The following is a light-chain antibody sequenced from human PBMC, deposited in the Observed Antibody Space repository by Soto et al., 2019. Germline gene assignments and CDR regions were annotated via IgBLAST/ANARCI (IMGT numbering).Light chain of an antibody. CDR1: QSVSSN. J-gene: IGKJ1*01. CDR3: QQYNNWPPWT. CDR2: AAS. Sequence: EIVMTQSPATLSVSPGERATLSCRASQSVSSNLAWYQQKRGQAPRLLIYAASTRATGIPARFSGTGSGTEFTLTISRLQSEDFAVYYCQQYNNWPPWTFGQGTKVEIK. V-gene: IGKV3-15*01.